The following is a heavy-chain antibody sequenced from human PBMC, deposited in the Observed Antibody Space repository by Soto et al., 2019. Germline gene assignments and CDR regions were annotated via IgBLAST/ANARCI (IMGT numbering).Heavy chain of an antibody. CDR3: ASRDPGTSVDY. CDR1: GGSFTSNNW. Sequence: SETLSLTCAVSGGSFTSNNWWTWVRQPPGQGLEWIGEIYRTGSTNYSPSLKSRVTISLDKSENQFSLKVTSLTAADTAVYYCASRDPGTSVDYWGQGTLVTVSS. J-gene: IGHJ4*02. CDR2: IYRTGST. D-gene: IGHD1-7*01. V-gene: IGHV4-4*02.